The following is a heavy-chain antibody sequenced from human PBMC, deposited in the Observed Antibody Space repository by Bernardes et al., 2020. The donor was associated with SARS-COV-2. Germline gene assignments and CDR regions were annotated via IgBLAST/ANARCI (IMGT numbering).Heavy chain of an antibody. D-gene: IGHD3-10*01. J-gene: IGHJ4*02. CDR1: GYNFPTYW. CDR2: VYPGDSET. Sequence: GESLKISCKGSGYNFPTYWIGWVRQMPGKGLEWMGVVYPGDSETRYSPSFQGQVTISADKSIRTAYLQWSSLKASDSALYFCARLTSNYGSGMSGDYWGQGTLVTVSS. CDR3: ARLTSNYGSGMSGDY. V-gene: IGHV5-51*01.